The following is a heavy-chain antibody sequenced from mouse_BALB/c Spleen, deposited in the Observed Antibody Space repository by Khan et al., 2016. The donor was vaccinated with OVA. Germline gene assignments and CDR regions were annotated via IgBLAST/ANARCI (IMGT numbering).Heavy chain of an antibody. D-gene: IGHD2-13*01. CDR2: ISDGGSYT. V-gene: IGHV5-4*02. CDR1: GFTFSDYY. J-gene: IGHJ3*01. Sequence: EVELVESGGGLVKPGGSLKLSCAASGFTFSDYYMYWVRQTPEKRLEWVATISDGGSYTYYPDSVKGRFTISRDDAKNNLYLQMSSLTSEDTAMYYCVRGYYGDPFAYWGQGTLVTVSA. CDR3: VRGYYGDPFAY.